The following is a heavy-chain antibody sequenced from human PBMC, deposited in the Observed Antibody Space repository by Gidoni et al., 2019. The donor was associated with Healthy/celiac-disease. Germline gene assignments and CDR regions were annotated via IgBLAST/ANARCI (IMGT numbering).Heavy chain of an antibody. Sequence: EVQLLESGGGLVQPGGSLRLSCAASGFTFSSSAMSWVRQAPGKGLEWVSAISGSGGSTYYADSVKGRFTISRDNSKNTLYLQMNSLRAEDTAVYYCAKYSVGSWGSGWSGTFDYWGQGTLVTVSS. CDR1: GFTFSSSA. CDR3: AKYSVGSWGSGWSGTFDY. D-gene: IGHD6-19*01. CDR2: ISGSGGST. V-gene: IGHV3-23*01. J-gene: IGHJ4*02.